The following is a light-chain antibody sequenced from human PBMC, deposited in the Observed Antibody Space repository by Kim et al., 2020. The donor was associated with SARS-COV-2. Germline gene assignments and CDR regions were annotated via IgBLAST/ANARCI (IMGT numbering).Light chain of an antibody. V-gene: IGKV3-11*01. CDR1: QSVSSY. Sequence: SFAPGDRAPLSCRASQSVSSYLAWYQQKPGQAPRLLIYDASNRATGIPARFSGSGSGTDFTLTISSLEPEDFAVYYCQQRSNWWTFGQGTKVDIK. J-gene: IGKJ1*01. CDR2: DAS. CDR3: QQRSNWWT.